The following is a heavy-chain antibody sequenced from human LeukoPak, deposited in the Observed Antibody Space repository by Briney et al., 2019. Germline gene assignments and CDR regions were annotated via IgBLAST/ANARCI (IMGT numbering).Heavy chain of an antibody. J-gene: IGHJ4*02. Sequence: GGSLRLSCAASGFTVSSNYMSWVRQAPGKGLEWVSVIYSGGSTYYADSVKGRFTISRDNSKNTLYLQMSSLRAEDTAVYYCASTFYGDSPPYWGQGTLVTVSS. CDR2: IYSGGST. CDR1: GFTVSSNY. CDR3: ASTFYGDSPPY. D-gene: IGHD4-17*01. V-gene: IGHV3-66*01.